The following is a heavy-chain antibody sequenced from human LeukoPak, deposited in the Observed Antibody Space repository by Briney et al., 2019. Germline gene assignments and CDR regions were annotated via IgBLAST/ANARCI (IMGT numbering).Heavy chain of an antibody. V-gene: IGHV1-18*01. Sequence: GASVKVSCKASGYTFTSYGISWVRQAPGQGFEWMGWISAYNGNTNYAQKLQGRVTMTTDTSTSTAYMELRSLRSDDTAVYYCARDEAVLWFGELLNYWGQGTLVTVSS. CDR3: ARDEAVLWFGELLNY. CDR1: GYTFTSYG. D-gene: IGHD3-10*01. J-gene: IGHJ4*02. CDR2: ISAYNGNT.